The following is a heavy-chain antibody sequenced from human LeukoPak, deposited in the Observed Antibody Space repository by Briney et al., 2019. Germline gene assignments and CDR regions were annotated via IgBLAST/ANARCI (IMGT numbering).Heavy chain of an antibody. Sequence: GGSLRLSCAASGFTFSSYGMHWVRQAPGKGLEWVAVISYDGSNKYYADSVKGRFTISRDNSKNTLYLQMNSLRAEDTAVYYCAKWSTVTIWGQGTLVTVSS. J-gene: IGHJ4*02. CDR3: AKWSTVTI. CDR2: ISYDGSNK. V-gene: IGHV3-30*18. CDR1: GFTFSSYG. D-gene: IGHD4-17*01.